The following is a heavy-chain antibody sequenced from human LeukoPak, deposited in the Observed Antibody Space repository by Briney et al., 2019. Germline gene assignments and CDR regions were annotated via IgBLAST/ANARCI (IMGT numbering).Heavy chain of an antibody. J-gene: IGHJ6*02. V-gene: IGHV4-39*01. D-gene: IGHD4-23*01. Sequence: PSETLSLTCTVSGGSTSSSSYYWGWIRQPPGKGLEWIGSIYYSGSTYYNPSLKSRVTISVDTSKNQFSLKLSSVTAADTAVYYCARRRYGGNLGGMDVWGQGTTVTVSS. CDR3: ARRRYGGNLGGMDV. CDR2: IYYSGST. CDR1: GGSTSSSSYY.